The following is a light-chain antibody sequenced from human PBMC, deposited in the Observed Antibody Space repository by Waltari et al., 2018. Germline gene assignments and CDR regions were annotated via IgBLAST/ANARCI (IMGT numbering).Light chain of an antibody. Sequence: DIQMTQSPSSLSASVGDRVTITCQASQDISNYLNWYQQKPWKAPKLLNYDASNLETGVPSRFSGSGSGTDFTFTISSLQPEDIATYYCQQYDNLPYTFGQGTKLEIK. CDR1: QDISNY. CDR3: QQYDNLPYT. V-gene: IGKV1-33*01. J-gene: IGKJ2*01. CDR2: DAS.